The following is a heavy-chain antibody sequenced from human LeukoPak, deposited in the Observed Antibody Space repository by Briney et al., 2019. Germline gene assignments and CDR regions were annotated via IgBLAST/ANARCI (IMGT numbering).Heavy chain of an antibody. CDR2: ISGSGSST. CDR3: TTDPLRYFDWSAVLLDY. D-gene: IGHD3-9*01. J-gene: IGHJ4*02. V-gene: IGHV3-23*01. CDR1: GFTFSSQA. Sequence: GGSLRLSCAASGFTFSSQAMSWVRQAPGKGLEWVSAISGSGSSTYYADSVKGRFTISRDNSKNTLYLQMTSLRAEDTAVYYCTTDPLRYFDWSAVLLDYWGQGTLVTVSS.